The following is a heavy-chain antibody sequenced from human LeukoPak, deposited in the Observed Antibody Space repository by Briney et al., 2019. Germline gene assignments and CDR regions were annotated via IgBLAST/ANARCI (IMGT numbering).Heavy chain of an antibody. D-gene: IGHD6-6*01. CDR1: GFTFSSYA. CDR3: AKDSPFEYSSTLFDH. V-gene: IGHV3-23*01. CDR2: ISGSGGST. Sequence: GGSLRLSCAASGFTFSSYAMSWVRQAPGKGLEWVSAISGSGGSTYYADSVKGRFTISRDNSKNTLYLQMNSLRAEDTAVYYCAKDSPFEYSSTLFDHWCQGSLVTVSS. J-gene: IGHJ4*02.